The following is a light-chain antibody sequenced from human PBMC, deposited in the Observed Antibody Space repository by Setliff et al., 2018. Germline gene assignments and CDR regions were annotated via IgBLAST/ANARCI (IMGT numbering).Light chain of an antibody. J-gene: IGLJ1*01. CDR2: GNT. CDR1: SSNIGAGHN. Sequence: QSVLTQPPSVSGASGQRVTISCTGSSSNIGAGHNVHWYQQLPGTAPKLLIHGNTNRPSGVPDRFSGSRSGTSASLAISGLQAEDEAEFYCQSYDSSLSADVFGTGTKVTVL. CDR3: QSYDSSLSADV. V-gene: IGLV1-40*01.